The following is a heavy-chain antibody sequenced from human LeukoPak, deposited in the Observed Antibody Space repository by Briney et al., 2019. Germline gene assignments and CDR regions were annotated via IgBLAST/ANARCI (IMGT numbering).Heavy chain of an antibody. V-gene: IGHV4-34*01. CDR2: INHSGST. J-gene: IGHJ4*02. Sequence: PSETLSLTCAVYGGSFSGYYWSWIRQPPGKGLEWIGEINHSGSTNYNPSLKSRVTISVDTSKNQFSLKLSSVTAADTAVYYCASRRATPANGVSLDYWGQGTLVTVSS. CDR1: GGSFSGYY. CDR3: ASRRATPANGVSLDY. D-gene: IGHD2-8*01.